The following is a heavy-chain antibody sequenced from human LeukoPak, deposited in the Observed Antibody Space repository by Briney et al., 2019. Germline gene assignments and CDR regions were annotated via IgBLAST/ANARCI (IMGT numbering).Heavy chain of an antibody. J-gene: IGHJ4*02. V-gene: IGHV3-9*01. CDR3: AKDRRYSSSYYFDY. D-gene: IGHD6-6*01. CDR1: GFTFDDYA. Sequence: GRSLRLSCAASGFTFDDYAMHWVRQAPGKGLEWVSGISWNSGSIGYADSVKGRFTISRDNAKNSLYLQMNSLRAEDTALYYCAKDRRYSSSYYFDYWGQGTLVTVSS. CDR2: ISWNSGSI.